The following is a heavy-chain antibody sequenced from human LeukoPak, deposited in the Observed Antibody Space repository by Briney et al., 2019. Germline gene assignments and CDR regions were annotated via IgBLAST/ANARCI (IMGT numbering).Heavy chain of an antibody. Sequence: ASVKVSCKASGYTFTSYYMHWARQAPGQGLECMGIINPSGGSTNYAQKFQGRVTMTRDTSTNTVYMELSSLRSEDTAVYYCARGPSITMVRGGQWYYYMDVWGKGTTVTISS. CDR3: ARGPSITMVRGGQWYYYMDV. V-gene: IGHV1-46*01. J-gene: IGHJ6*03. D-gene: IGHD3-10*01. CDR1: GYTFTSYY. CDR2: INPSGGST.